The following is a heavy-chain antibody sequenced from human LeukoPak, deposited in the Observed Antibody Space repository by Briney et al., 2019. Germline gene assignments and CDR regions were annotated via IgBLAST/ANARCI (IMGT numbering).Heavy chain of an antibody. D-gene: IGHD3-10*01. J-gene: IGHJ6*03. CDR3: ARVGLYYGSGSSYMDV. CDR1: GDSVSSNSAA. CDR2: TYYRSKWYN. Sequence: SQTLSLTCAISGDSVSSNSAAWNWIRQSPSRGLEWLGRTYYRSKWYNDYAVSVKSRITINPETSKNQFSLQLNSVTPEDTAVYYCARVGLYYGSGSSYMDVWGKGTTVTVSS. V-gene: IGHV6-1*01.